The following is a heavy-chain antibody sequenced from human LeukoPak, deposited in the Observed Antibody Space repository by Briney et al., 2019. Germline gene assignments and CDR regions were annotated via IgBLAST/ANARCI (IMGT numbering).Heavy chain of an antibody. CDR3: ARASRYSASRWFDP. J-gene: IGHJ5*02. Sequence: SETPSLTCTVSGGSINSSSYYWGWIRQPPGKGLEWIGSIYYSGSTYYNPSLKSRVTISVDTSKSQFSLRLTSMTAADTAIYYCARASRYSASRWFDPWGQGTLVTVSS. D-gene: IGHD2-21*01. CDR1: GGSINSSSYY. CDR2: IYYSGST. V-gene: IGHV4-39*07.